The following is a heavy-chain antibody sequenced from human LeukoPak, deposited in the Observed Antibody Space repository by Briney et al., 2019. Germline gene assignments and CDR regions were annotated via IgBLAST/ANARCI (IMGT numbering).Heavy chain of an antibody. J-gene: IGHJ5*02. Sequence: ASVKVSCKASGYTFTSYGISWVRQAPGQGLGWMGWISAYNGNTNYAQKLQGRVTMTTDTSTSTAYMELRSLRSDDTAVYYCARDGDCSSTSCYFNWFDPWGQGTLVTVSS. CDR1: GYTFTSYG. CDR2: ISAYNGNT. D-gene: IGHD2-2*01. CDR3: ARDGDCSSTSCYFNWFDP. V-gene: IGHV1-18*01.